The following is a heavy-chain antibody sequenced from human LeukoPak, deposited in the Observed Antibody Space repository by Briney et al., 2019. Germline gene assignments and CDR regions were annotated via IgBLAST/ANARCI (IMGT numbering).Heavy chain of an antibody. Sequence: PSETLSLTCTVTGGSFRTYYWSWIRQTPGKGLEWIGHFYYSGSTTYNPSLKSRVTISVDTSRDQFSLKLTSVSAADTAVYYCARGQGGNYYLNYFDYWGQGALVTVSS. CDR1: GGSFRTYY. CDR3: ARGQGGNYYLNYFDY. CDR2: FYYSGST. J-gene: IGHJ4*02. V-gene: IGHV4-59*01. D-gene: IGHD1-26*01.